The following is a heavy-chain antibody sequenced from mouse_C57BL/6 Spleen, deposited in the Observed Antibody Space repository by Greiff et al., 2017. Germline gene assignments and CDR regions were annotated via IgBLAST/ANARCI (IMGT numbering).Heavy chain of an antibody. CDR2: IYPGSGNT. Sequence: QVQLKQSGAELVRPGASVKLSCKASGYTFTDYYINWVKQRPGQGLEWIARIYPGSGNTYYNEKFKGKATLTAEKSSSTAYMQLSSLTSEDSAVYFCARSLITTVVAPGYWGQGTTLTVSS. V-gene: IGHV1-76*01. J-gene: IGHJ2*01. CDR3: ARSLITTVVAPGY. CDR1: GYTFTDYY. D-gene: IGHD1-1*01.